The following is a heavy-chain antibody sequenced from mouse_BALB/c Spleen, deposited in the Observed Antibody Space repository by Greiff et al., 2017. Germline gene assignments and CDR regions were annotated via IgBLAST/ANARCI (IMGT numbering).Heavy chain of an antibody. D-gene: IGHD1-1*01. CDR3: ARSDYYGSSYWYFDV. CDR1: GYTFTSYW. Sequence: QVQLQQSGAELAKPGASVKMSCKASGYTFTSYWMHWVKQRPGQGLAWIGYINPSTGYTEYNQKFKDKATLTADKSSSTAYMQLSSLTSEDSAVYYCARSDYYGSSYWYFDVWGAGTTVTGSS. CDR2: INPSTGYT. J-gene: IGHJ1*01. V-gene: IGHV1-7*01.